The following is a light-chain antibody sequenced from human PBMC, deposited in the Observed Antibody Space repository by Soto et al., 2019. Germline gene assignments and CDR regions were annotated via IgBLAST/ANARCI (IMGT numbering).Light chain of an antibody. CDR3: SSYAGGNNWV. CDR1: SSDVGAHGY. V-gene: IGLV2-8*01. Sequence: QSALTQPPSAYGSPGQAVTISCTGTSSDVGAHGYVSWYQQNPGKAPKLMLYEVNKRPSGVPDRFSGSKSGNTASLTVSGLQAEDEGNYYCSSYAGGNNWVFGGGTKLTVL. CDR2: EVN. J-gene: IGLJ3*02.